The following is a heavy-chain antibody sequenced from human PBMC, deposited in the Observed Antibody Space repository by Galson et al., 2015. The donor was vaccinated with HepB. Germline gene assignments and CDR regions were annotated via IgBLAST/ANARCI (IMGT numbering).Heavy chain of an antibody. CDR3: AKDTGGLHYDSSGYYYVGDAFDI. CDR1: GFTFSSD. V-gene: IGHV3-23*01. Sequence: SLRLSCAASGFTFSSDMRCVRQAPGRGREGLSATSGSGGSATYYAAAKGRFTSTRDNSKNTLYLQMNSLRAEDTAVYYCAKDTGGLHYDSSGYYYVGDAFDIWGQGTMVTVSS. D-gene: IGHD3-22*01. CDR2: TSGSGGSA. J-gene: IGHJ3*02.